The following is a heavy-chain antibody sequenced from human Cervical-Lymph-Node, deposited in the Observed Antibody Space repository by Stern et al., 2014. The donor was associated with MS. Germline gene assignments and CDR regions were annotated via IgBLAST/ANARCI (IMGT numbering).Heavy chain of an antibody. CDR2: IYYRGST. J-gene: IGHJ2*01. D-gene: IGHD3-16*01. Sequence: QLQLQESGPGLVKPSETLSLTCTVSGGSISTYYWSWIRQPPGKGLEWIGYIYYRGSTNYNPSLKSRVTISVDTSKNQFSLKLSSVTAADTAVYYCARDALGPGLGFDLWGRGTLVTVSS. CDR1: GGSISTYY. CDR3: ARDALGPGLGFDL. V-gene: IGHV4-59*01.